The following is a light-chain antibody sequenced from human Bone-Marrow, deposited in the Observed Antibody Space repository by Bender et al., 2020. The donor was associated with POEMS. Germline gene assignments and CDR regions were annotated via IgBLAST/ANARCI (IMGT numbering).Light chain of an antibody. CDR3: CSYAGSSIYV. V-gene: IGLV2-23*02. Sequence: QSALTQPASVSGSPGQSITISCTGTSTDVGSYNLVSWYQQYPGKAPKVIIYDVTNRPSGVSNRFSGSKSGNTASLTISGLQAEDEADYHCCSYAGSSIYVFGTGTKVTVL. J-gene: IGLJ1*01. CDR1: STDVGSYNL. CDR2: DVT.